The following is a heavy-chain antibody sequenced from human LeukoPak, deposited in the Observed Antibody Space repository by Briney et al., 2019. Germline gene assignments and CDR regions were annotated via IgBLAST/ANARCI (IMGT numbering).Heavy chain of an antibody. CDR3: ARVSVLLWFGELFRSDAFDI. J-gene: IGHJ3*02. V-gene: IGHV1-18*01. D-gene: IGHD3-10*01. CDR1: GYTFTSYG. CDR2: ISAYNGNT. Sequence: GASVKVSCKASGYTFTSYGISWVRQAPGQGLEWMGWISAYNGNTNYAQKLQGRVTMTTDTSTSTAYMELRSLRSDDTAVYYCARVSVLLWFGELFRSDAFDIWGQGTMVTVSS.